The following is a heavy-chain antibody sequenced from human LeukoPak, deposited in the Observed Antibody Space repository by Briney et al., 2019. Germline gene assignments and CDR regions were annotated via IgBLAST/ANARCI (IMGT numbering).Heavy chain of an antibody. Sequence: ASVKVSCKASGYTFTSYGISWVRQAPGQGLEWMGGIIPIFGTANYAQKFQGRVTITADKSTSTAYMELSSLRSEDTAVYYCASETDIVVVVAATGRYYMDVWGKGTTVTVSS. CDR3: ASETDIVVVVAATGRYYMDV. CDR2: IIPIFGTA. D-gene: IGHD2-15*01. CDR1: GYTFTSYG. J-gene: IGHJ6*03. V-gene: IGHV1-69*06.